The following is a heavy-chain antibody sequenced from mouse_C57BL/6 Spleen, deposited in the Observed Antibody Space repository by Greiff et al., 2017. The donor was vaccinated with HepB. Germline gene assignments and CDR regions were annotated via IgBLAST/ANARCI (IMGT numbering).Heavy chain of an antibody. CDR3: ARERIYYYGSSHFDY. D-gene: IGHD1-1*01. Sequence: QVQLKESGPGLVAPSQSLSITCPVSGFSLTSYAISWVRQPPGKGLEWLGVIWTGGGTNYNSALKSRLSISKDNSKSQDFLKMNSLQTDDTARYYCARERIYYYGSSHFDYWGQGTTLTVSS. CDR1: GFSLTSYA. J-gene: IGHJ2*01. V-gene: IGHV2-9-1*01. CDR2: IWTGGGT.